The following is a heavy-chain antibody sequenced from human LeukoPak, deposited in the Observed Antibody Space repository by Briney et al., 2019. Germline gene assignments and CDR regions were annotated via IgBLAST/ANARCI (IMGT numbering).Heavy chain of an antibody. D-gene: IGHD5-12*01. CDR3: AKVDIVATIDAGRLVDY. Sequence: GGSLRLSCAASGFTFSSYAMNWVRQAPGKGLEWVAGISSGDRTFHAESVKGRFTISRDKSKDTLYLQMNSLRAEDTAVYYCAKVDIVATIDAGRLVDYWGQGTLVTVSS. J-gene: IGHJ4*02. CDR1: GFTFSSYA. V-gene: IGHV3-23*01. CDR2: ISSGDRT.